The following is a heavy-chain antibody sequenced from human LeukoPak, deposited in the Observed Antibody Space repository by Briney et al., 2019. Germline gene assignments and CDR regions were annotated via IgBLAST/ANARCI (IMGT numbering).Heavy chain of an antibody. J-gene: IGHJ4*02. CDR1: GFIFGSSG. D-gene: IGHD1-14*01. V-gene: IGHV3-21*01. CDR2: IGSTGSDR. Sequence: LXLSCAASGFIFGSSGMNWVRQAPGRGLEWVASIGSTGSDRYYADSVKGLFTISRDNAKNSLYLQINSLRVEDTAVYYCATETIGRHYDYWGQGTLLTVSS. CDR3: ATETIGRHYDY.